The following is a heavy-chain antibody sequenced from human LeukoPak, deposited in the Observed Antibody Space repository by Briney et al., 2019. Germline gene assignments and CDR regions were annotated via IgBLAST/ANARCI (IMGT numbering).Heavy chain of an antibody. V-gene: IGHV3-23*01. J-gene: IGHJ4*02. Sequence: PGGSLRLSCAASGFTFSIYGMSWVRQAPGKGLEWVSTITGSGGSTYYADSVKGRFTISRDNSKNTLYLQMNSLRAEDTAVYYCAKDRYDIVVVPAASFGYWGQGTLVTVSS. D-gene: IGHD2-2*01. CDR1: GFTFSIYG. CDR3: AKDRYDIVVVPAASFGY. CDR2: ITGSGGST.